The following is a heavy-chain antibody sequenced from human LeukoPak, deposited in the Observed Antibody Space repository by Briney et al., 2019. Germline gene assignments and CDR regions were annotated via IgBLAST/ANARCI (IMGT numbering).Heavy chain of an antibody. D-gene: IGHD3-3*01. CDR1: GYSLTSGYY. J-gene: IGHJ4*02. V-gene: IGHV4-4*07. CDR3: ARVNYWSGFYFDY. CDR2: IYISGSGST. Sequence: SETLSLTCTVSGYSLTSGYYWSWIRQPAGKGLEWIGRIYISGSGSTNYNPSLKSRVTMSVDTSKNQFSLKLSSVTAADTAVYYCARVNYWSGFYFDYWGQGTLVTVSS.